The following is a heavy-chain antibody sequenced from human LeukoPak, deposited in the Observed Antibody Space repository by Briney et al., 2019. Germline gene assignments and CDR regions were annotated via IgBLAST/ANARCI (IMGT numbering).Heavy chain of an antibody. Sequence: SETLSLTCIVSGGSISSYSCSWIRLPPGKGLEWSGYIYYGGSTNYNPSLKSRVAISVDTSKNQFSLKLSPVTPADTAVYYCASWISGNYQYFQHWGQGTLVTVSS. D-gene: IGHD1-26*01. CDR3: ASWISGNYQYFQH. J-gene: IGHJ1*01. CDR1: GGSISSYS. CDR2: IYYGGST. V-gene: IGHV4-59*01.